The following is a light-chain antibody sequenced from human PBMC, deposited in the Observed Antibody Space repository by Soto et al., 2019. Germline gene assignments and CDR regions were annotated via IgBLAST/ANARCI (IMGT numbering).Light chain of an antibody. V-gene: IGLV2-8*01. CDR3: SSYAGSSSLV. Sequence: QSALTQPPSASGSPGQSVTISCTGAFSDVGAYNYVSWYQQHSGKAPKLIIYEVNKRPSGVPDRFSGSKSANTASLTVSGLQVEDEADYHCSSYAGSSSLVFGGGTKLTVL. J-gene: IGLJ3*02. CDR1: FSDVGAYNY. CDR2: EVN.